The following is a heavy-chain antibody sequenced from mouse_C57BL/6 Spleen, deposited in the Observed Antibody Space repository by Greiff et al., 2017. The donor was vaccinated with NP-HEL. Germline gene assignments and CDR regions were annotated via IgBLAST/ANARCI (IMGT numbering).Heavy chain of an antibody. J-gene: IGHJ4*01. D-gene: IGHD1-1*01. CDR2: ISGGGGNT. V-gene: IGHV5-9*01. Sequence: DVKLVESGGGLVKPGGSLKLSCAASGFTFSSYTMSWVRQTPEKRLEWVATISGGGGNTYYPDSVKGRFTISRDNAKNTLYLQMSSLRSEDTALYYCAREGDYGSTYAMDYWGQGTSVTVSS. CDR3: AREGDYGSTYAMDY. CDR1: GFTFSSYT.